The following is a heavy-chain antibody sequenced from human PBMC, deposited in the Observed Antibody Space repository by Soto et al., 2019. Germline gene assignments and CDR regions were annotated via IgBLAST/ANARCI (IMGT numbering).Heavy chain of an antibody. D-gene: IGHD5-12*01. V-gene: IGHV3-15*01. CDR2: IKSKTVGGTT. J-gene: IGHJ5*02. CDR3: TTGGLGT. Sequence: EVQLVESGGGLVKPGGSLRLSCAASGFTFSNAWMSWVRQAPGKGLEWVGRIKSKTVGGTTDYVAPVKGRFTISRDDSKKTLYLQMNSLKIEDTAVYYCTTGGLGTWGQGTLVTVSS. CDR1: GFTFSNAW.